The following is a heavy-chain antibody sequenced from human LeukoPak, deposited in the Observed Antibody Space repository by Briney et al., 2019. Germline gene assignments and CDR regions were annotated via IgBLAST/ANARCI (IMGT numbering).Heavy chain of an antibody. V-gene: IGHV4-31*03. CDR2: IYYSGST. Sequence: PSETLSLTCTVSGGSISSGGYYWSWIRQHPGKGLELIGYIYYSGSTYYNPSLKGRVTISVDTSKTQVYLKLSSVTAADTAVYYCARETGGGRPSTTFDPWGQGTLVTVSS. CDR3: ARETGGGRPSTTFDP. J-gene: IGHJ5*02. D-gene: IGHD2-15*01. CDR1: GGSISSGGYY.